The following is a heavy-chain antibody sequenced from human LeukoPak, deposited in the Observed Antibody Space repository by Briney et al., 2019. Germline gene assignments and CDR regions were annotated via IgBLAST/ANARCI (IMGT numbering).Heavy chain of an antibody. CDR2: ISGSGNKT. V-gene: IGHV3-23*01. CDR1: GFTFGHFA. Sequence: PGGSLRLSCAASGFTFGHFAMSWVRQAPGKGLHWVSTISGSGNKTYDADSVKGRFTISRDNSKNTLYLQMTGLRAEDTAVYYCAKLKRVGIAPFDDWGQGILVTVTS. J-gene: IGHJ4*02. D-gene: IGHD3-10*01. CDR3: AKLKRVGIAPFDD.